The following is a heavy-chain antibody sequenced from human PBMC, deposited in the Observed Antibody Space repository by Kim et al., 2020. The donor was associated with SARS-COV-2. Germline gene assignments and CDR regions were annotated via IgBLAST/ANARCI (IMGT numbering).Heavy chain of an antibody. D-gene: IGHD3-10*01. Sequence: GGSLRLSCAASGFTFKNYAMNWVRQAPGKGLEWVSVIMGSGASTYYADSVKGRFTISRDNSKNTLYLQMNTLRAEDTAVYYCSNLRVFWFGESAWGMDVWGQGTTVTVSS. CDR1: GFTFKNYA. CDR2: IMGSGAST. J-gene: IGHJ6*02. V-gene: IGHV3-23*01. CDR3: SNLRVFWFGESAWGMDV.